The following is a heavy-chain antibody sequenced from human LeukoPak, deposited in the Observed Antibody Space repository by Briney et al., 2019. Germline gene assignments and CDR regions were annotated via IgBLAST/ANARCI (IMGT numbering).Heavy chain of an antibody. Sequence: SETLSLTCTVSGGFISRWDYYWGGVRQPPGKGLEGGGSIFYSGAAHCNPSLKSRVTMSVDTSKNQFSLKLSSVTAADTAVYYCVSNAYNDFWSSRPGYFDYWGQGALVTVSS. CDR2: IFYSGAA. J-gene: IGHJ4*02. D-gene: IGHD3-3*01. CDR3: VSNAYNDFWSSRPGYFDY. V-gene: IGHV4-39*07. CDR1: GGFISRWDYY.